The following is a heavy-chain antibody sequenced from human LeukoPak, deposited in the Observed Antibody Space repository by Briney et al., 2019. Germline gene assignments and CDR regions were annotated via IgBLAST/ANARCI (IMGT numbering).Heavy chain of an antibody. CDR3: ARAQHHYDFWSGPSYYYGMDV. CDR1: GFTFSSYS. D-gene: IGHD3-3*01. CDR2: ISSSSSYI. V-gene: IGHV3-21*01. Sequence: GGSLRLSCAASGFTFSSYSMNWVRQAPGKGLEWVSSISSSSSYIYYADSVKGRFTISRDNSKNTLYLQMNSLRAEDTAVYYCARAQHHYDFWSGPSYYYGMDVWGQGTTVTVSS. J-gene: IGHJ6*02.